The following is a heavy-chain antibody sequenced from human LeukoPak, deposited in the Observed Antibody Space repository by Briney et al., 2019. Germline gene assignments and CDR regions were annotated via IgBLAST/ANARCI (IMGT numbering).Heavy chain of an antibody. V-gene: IGHV3-21*01. CDR3: ARAGGWVGWFDP. CDR2: IGSSSSYI. Sequence: GGSLRLSCAASGFTFSSHSMNWVRQAPGKGLEWVSSIGSSSSYIYYADSVKGRFTISRDNAKNSLYLQMNSLRAEDTAVYYCARAGGWVGWFDPWGQGTLVTVSS. CDR1: GFTFSSHS. D-gene: IGHD6-19*01. J-gene: IGHJ5*02.